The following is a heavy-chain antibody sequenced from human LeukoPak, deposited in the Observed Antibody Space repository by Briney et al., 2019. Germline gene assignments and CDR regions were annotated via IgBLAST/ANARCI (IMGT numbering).Heavy chain of an antibody. Sequence: GGSLRLSCAASGLTFSSYSMNWVRQAPGKGLEWVSSISSSSSYIYYADSVKGRFTISRDNAKNSLYLQMNSLRAEDTAVYYCARTRRKGYCSSTSCFDDAFDIWGQGTMVTVSS. CDR3: ARTRRKGYCSSTSCFDDAFDI. J-gene: IGHJ3*02. V-gene: IGHV3-21*01. CDR1: GLTFSSYS. D-gene: IGHD2-2*01. CDR2: ISSSSSYI.